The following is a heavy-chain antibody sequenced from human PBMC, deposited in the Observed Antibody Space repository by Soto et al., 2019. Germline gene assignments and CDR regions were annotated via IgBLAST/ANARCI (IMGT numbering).Heavy chain of an antibody. CDR2: ISSSSSYI. J-gene: IGHJ4*02. D-gene: IGHD3-16*01. CDR1: GFTFSSYS. Sequence: PGGSLRLSCAASGFTFSSYSMNWVRQAPGKGLEWVSSISSSSSYIYYADSVKGRFTISRDNAKNSLYLQMNSLRAEDTAVYYCALARGSPLNFGPTPFDYWGQGTLVTVSS. CDR3: ALARGSPLNFGPTPFDY. V-gene: IGHV3-21*01.